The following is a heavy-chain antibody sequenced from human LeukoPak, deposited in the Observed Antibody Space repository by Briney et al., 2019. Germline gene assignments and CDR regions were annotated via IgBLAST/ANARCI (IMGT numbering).Heavy chain of an antibody. V-gene: IGHV3-30*18. CDR2: ISYDGSNK. D-gene: IGHD2-2*02. CDR1: GFTFSSYG. Sequence: GGSLRPSCAASGFTFSSYGMHWVRQAPGKGLEWVAVISYDGSNKYYADSVKGRFTISRDNSKNTLYLQMNSLRAEDTAVYYCAKSPKWTPYCSSTSCYTDYWGQGTLVTVSS. J-gene: IGHJ4*02. CDR3: AKSPKWTPYCSSTSCYTDY.